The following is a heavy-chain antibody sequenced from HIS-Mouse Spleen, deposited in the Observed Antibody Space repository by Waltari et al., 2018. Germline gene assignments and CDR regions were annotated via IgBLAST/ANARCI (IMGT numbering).Heavy chain of an antibody. CDR1: GFTVLSNS. CDR2: IYSGGST. V-gene: IGHV3-53*02. D-gene: IGHD3-10*01. CDR3: ARHYYYGSGSYYFDY. Sequence: EVQLVETGGGLIQPGGSLRLSCPASGFTVLSNSMSWVRRAPGKGLECVSVIYSGGSTYYADSVKGRFTISRDNSKNTLYLQMNSLRAEDTAVYYCARHYYYGSGSYYFDYWGQGTLVTVSS. J-gene: IGHJ4*02.